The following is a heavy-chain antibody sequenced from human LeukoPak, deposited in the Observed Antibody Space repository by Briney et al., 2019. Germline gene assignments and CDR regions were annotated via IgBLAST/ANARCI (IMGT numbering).Heavy chain of an antibody. CDR1: GFTFSDYY. J-gene: IGHJ4*02. Sequence: GGSLRLSCAASGFTFSDYYMSWIRQAPGKGLEWVSYISSSGSTIYYADSVKGRFTISRDNAKNSLYLQMNSLRAEDTAVYYCASSSYWYYFDYWGQGTLVTISS. CDR2: ISSSGSTI. CDR3: ASSSYWYYFDY. V-gene: IGHV3-11*04. D-gene: IGHD2-15*01.